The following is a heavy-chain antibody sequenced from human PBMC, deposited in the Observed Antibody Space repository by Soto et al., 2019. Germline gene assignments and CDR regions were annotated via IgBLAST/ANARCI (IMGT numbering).Heavy chain of an antibody. CDR1: GGSFSGYY. D-gene: IGHD3-22*01. CDR3: ATYYYDGSGYDFDY. V-gene: IGHV4-34*01. Sequence: SETLSLTCAVYGGSFSGYYWSWIRQPPGKGLEWIGQVTHTGSTNYNPSLKSRVIISVDTSKNQFSLKLSSVTAADTAVYYCATYYYDGSGYDFDYWGQGTLVTVSS. J-gene: IGHJ4*02. CDR2: VTHTGST.